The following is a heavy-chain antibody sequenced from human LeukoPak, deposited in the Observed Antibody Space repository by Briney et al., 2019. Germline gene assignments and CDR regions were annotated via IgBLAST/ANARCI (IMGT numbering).Heavy chain of an antibody. J-gene: IGHJ5*02. D-gene: IGHD3-10*01. CDR1: GYTFTDYY. CDR2: INPNSGDT. CDR3: ARGDYYGSPKVVAA. V-gene: IGHV1-2*02. Sequence: ASVKVSCKASGYTFTDYYINWVRQAPGQGLEWMGWINPNSGDTNYAQRFQDRVTMTRDTSISTAYIELNLLRSDDTAVYYCARGDYYGSPKVVAAWGQGTLVTVSS.